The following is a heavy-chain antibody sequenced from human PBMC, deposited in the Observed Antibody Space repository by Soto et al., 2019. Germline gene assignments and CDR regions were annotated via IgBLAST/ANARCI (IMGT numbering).Heavy chain of an antibody. V-gene: IGHV3-15*07. CDR1: GVSLSYVW. CDR3: STGRDDLLY. J-gene: IGHJ4*02. CDR2: IKSKTDGGTT. D-gene: IGHD2-15*01. Sequence: EVQLVESGGGLVKPGGSLRLSCAASGVSLSYVWMNWVRQAPGKGLEWVGRIKSKTDGGTTVYAAPVKGRFTISRDDSTNTLYLQMNSLKTEDTAVYYCSTGRDDLLYWGQGTLVTVSS.